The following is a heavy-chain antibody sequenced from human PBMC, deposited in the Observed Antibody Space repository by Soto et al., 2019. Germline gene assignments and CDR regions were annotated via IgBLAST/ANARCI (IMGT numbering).Heavy chain of an antibody. Sequence: QAQLVQSGAEVKKPGASVKDSCKASGYTFYSHSISWVRQAPGQGLEWMGRISADNGNTKYAQKFRGRVTMTTDTSTSTVYMELRNLRSDDTAVYYCARCIQQDYYYGMDVWGQGTTVTVPS. CDR3: ARCIQQDYYYGMDV. CDR1: GYTFYSHS. CDR2: ISADNGNT. J-gene: IGHJ6*02. D-gene: IGHD5-18*01. V-gene: IGHV1-18*01.